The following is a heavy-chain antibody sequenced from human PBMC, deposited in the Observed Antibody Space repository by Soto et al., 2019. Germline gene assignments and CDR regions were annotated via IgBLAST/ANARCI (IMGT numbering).Heavy chain of an antibody. V-gene: IGHV1-2*02. CDR3: ARGLRKCYCYDHSGPFDASDV. Sequence: SAKVPCKASGYTFMDFYLHWVRQVPGHGFEWMGWINPYTGATRYAQKFQGRVTMTRDTSISTVYMELSRLKSDDTAVYCCARGLRKCYCYDHSGPFDASDVWGLGTTVPVSS. D-gene: IGHD3-22*01. CDR2: INPYTGAT. CDR1: GYTFMDFY. J-gene: IGHJ3*01.